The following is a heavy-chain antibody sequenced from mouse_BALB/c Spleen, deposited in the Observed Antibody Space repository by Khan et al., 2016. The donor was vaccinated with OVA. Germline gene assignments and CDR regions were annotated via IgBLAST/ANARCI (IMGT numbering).Heavy chain of an antibody. CDR3: ARKNYYGYVVDY. Sequence: EVKLQESGPGLVKPSQSLSLTCTVTGYSITSNYAWNWIRQFPGNKLEWMGYISYSGSTSYNPSLKSRISITRDTSKNQFFLQLNSVTTEDTATYYCARKNYYGYVVDYWGQGTSVTVSS. CDR2: ISYSGST. J-gene: IGHJ4*01. V-gene: IGHV3-2*02. D-gene: IGHD1-1*01. CDR1: GYSITSNYA.